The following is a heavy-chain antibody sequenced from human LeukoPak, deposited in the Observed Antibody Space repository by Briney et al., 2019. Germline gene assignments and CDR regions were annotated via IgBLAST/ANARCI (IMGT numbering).Heavy chain of an antibody. CDR2: INPNSGGT. CDR3: AREWSSSNNWFDP. CDR1: GYTFTGYY. V-gene: IGHV1-2*02. D-gene: IGHD6-6*01. J-gene: IGHJ5*02. Sequence: ASVKVSCKASGYTFTGYYMHWVRQAPGQGLEWMGWINPNSGGTNYAQKFQGRVTMTKDTSISTAYMELSRLRSDDTAVYYCAREWSSSNNWFDPWGQGTLVTVSS.